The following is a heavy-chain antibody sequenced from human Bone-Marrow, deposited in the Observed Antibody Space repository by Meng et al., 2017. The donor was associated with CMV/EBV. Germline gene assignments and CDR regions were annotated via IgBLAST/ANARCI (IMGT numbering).Heavy chain of an antibody. J-gene: IGHJ6*02. CDR1: GGSISSYY. V-gene: IGHV4-59*01. CDR3: ARVATGTTSYYYYGMDV. Sequence: ESLKISCTVSGGSISSYYWSWIRQPPGKGLEWIGYIYYSGSTNYNPSLKSRVTISVDTSKNQFSLKLSSVTAADTAVYYCARVATGTTSYYYYGMDVWGQGPTVPIYS. D-gene: IGHD4-17*01. CDR2: IYYSGST.